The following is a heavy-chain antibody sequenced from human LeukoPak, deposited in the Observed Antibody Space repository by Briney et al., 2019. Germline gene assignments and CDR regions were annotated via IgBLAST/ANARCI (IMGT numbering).Heavy chain of an antibody. CDR3: ARQRGQWLHWGHFDY. CDR1: GYSISSGYY. V-gene: IGHV4-38-2*02. D-gene: IGHD6-19*01. J-gene: IGHJ4*02. Sequence: SETLSLTCTVSGYSISSGYYWGWIRQPPGKGLEWIGSIYHSGRTFYNPSLKSRVTISVDTSKNQFSLKLSSVTAADTAVYYCARQRGQWLHWGHFDYWGQGTLVTVSS. CDR2: IYHSGRT.